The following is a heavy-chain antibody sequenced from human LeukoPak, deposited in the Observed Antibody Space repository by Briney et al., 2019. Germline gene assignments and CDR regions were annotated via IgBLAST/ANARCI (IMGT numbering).Heavy chain of an antibody. V-gene: IGHV4-59*11. CDR2: IYYSGNT. CDR1: GASISSHF. Sequence: SETLSLTCTVSGASISSHFWTWIRQPPGKGLEWIGSIYYSGNTNYNPSLKSRVSISGDTSKNQFSLKLSSVTAADTAVYYCARALYKLNGHYHYYYMDVWGKGTTVTVSS. D-gene: IGHD1-1*01. J-gene: IGHJ6*03. CDR3: ARALYKLNGHYHYYYMDV.